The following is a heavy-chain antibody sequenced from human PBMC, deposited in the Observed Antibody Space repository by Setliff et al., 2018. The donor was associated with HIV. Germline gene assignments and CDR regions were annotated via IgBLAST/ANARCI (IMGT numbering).Heavy chain of an antibody. CDR3: VREARGGYFDY. CDR1: GYTFTSYY. V-gene: IGHV1-46*01. Sequence: AASVKVSCKASGYTFTSYYIHWVRQAPGQGLEWMGIVIPSTGDTNYAQNFQGTVTMTRDTSTNTVYMDLSSLKSEDTAVYYCVREARGGYFDYWGQGTLVTVSS. CDR2: VIPSTGDT. J-gene: IGHJ4*02. D-gene: IGHD2-15*01.